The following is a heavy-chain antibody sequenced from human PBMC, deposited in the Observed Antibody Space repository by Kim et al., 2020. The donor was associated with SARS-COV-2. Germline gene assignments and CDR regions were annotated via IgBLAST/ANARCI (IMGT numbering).Heavy chain of an antibody. V-gene: IGHV4-31*02. J-gene: IGHJ4*02. CDR2: ST. Sequence: STYYNPSLKSRVTISVDTSKNQFSLKLSSVTAADTAVYYCAREWTKHFDYWGQGTLVTVSS. D-gene: IGHD5-12*01. CDR3: AREWTKHFDY.